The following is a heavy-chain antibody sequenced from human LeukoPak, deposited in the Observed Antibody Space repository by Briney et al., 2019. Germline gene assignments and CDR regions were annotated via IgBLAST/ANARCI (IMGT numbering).Heavy chain of an antibody. D-gene: IGHD4/OR15-4a*01. V-gene: IGHV3-30*18. CDR3: AKDLSGHWCIDY. Sequence: PGGSLRLSRVASGFTFSNYYMHWVRQAPGKGLEWVAIISDDGERKFYADSVRGRITISRDKSKNTLFLQMNSLRADDTAVYFCAKDLSGHWCIDYWGQGTLVTVSS. CDR2: ISDDGERK. J-gene: IGHJ4*02. CDR1: GFTFSNYY.